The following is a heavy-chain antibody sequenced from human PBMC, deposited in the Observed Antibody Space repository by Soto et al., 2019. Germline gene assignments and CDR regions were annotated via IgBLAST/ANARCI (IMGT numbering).Heavy chain of an antibody. CDR2: IGSSSTSI. Sequence: GGSLRLSCAASGFTFSSYRMNWVRQAPGKGLEWVSYIGSSSTSIYYADSVMGRFTVSRDNAKSSLYLQMHSLRAEDTGVYYCAREDNWNYGSPDYWGQGTLVTVSS. J-gene: IGHJ4*02. D-gene: IGHD1-7*01. CDR3: AREDNWNYGSPDY. V-gene: IGHV3-48*01. CDR1: GFTFSSYR.